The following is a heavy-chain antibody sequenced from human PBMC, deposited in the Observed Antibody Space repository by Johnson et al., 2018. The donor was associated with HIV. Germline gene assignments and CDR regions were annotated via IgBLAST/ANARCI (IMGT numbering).Heavy chain of an antibody. V-gene: IGHV3-33*03. D-gene: IGHD2-21*01. CDR1: GFTFSSYG. Sequence: QVQLVESGGGVVQPGRSLRLSCAASGFTFSSYGMHWVRQAPGKGLEWVAVMWYDGSNKYYADSVKGRFTISRDNAKYTVDLQMNSLRVEDTAVYYCAKVDCGGDTCAGYDPFDLWGQGTMVTVSS. J-gene: IGHJ3*01. CDR3: AKVDCGGDTCAGYDPFDL. CDR2: MWYDGSNK.